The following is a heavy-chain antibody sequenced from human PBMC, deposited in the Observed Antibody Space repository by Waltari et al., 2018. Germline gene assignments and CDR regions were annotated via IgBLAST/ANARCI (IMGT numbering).Heavy chain of an antibody. CDR3: AKWDRVIVSEGGAFDI. V-gene: IGHV3-33*06. CDR1: GFTFSSYG. CDR2: IWYDGSNK. D-gene: IGHD3-22*01. J-gene: IGHJ3*02. Sequence: QVQLVESGGGVVQPGRSLRLSCAASGFTFSSYGMHWVRQAPGKGLEWVAVIWYDGSNKYYADSVKGRFTISRDYSKNTLYLQMNSLRAGDTAVYFCAKWDRVIVSEGGAFDIWGQGTMVTVSS.